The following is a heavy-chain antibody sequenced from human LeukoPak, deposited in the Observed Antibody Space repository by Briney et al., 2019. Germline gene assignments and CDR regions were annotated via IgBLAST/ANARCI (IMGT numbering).Heavy chain of an antibody. J-gene: IGHJ4*02. Sequence: GGSLRLSCAASGFTFSSYAMSWVRQAPGKGLEWVSSISSSSSYIYYADSVKGRFTISRDNSKNTLYLQMNSLRAEDTAVYYCARGPSGYHNTGGQGTLVTVSS. D-gene: IGHD5-12*01. CDR2: ISSSSSYI. V-gene: IGHV3-21*01. CDR3: ARGPSGYHNT. CDR1: GFTFSSYA.